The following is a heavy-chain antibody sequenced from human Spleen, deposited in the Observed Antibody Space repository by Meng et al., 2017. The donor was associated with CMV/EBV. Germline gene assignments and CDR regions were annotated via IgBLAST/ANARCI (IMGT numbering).Heavy chain of an antibody. Sequence: ASVKVSCKVSGYTLTEFSMQWVRQAPGKGLEWMGGFDPEDGETIYAQKFAGRVSMTRDTSIATVYMELSSLRSDDTAFYYCTRRPLGSTRPFDYWGQGTLVTVSS. V-gene: IGHV1-24*01. CDR2: FDPEDGET. J-gene: IGHJ4*02. CDR3: TRRPLGSTRPFDY. D-gene: IGHD1-26*01. CDR1: GYTLTEFS.